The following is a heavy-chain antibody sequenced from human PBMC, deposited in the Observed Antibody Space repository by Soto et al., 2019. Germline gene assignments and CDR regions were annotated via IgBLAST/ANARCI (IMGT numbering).Heavy chain of an antibody. CDR2: IRCDGSNK. CDR1: GFSFSSYG. CDR3: ARALLWFGESHYYFDY. V-gene: IGHV3-33*08. D-gene: IGHD3-10*01. Sequence: GGSLRLSCAGSGFSFSSYGMHWVRQAPGKGLEWVAVIRCDGSNKYYADSVKGRFTISRDNAKNSLYLQMNSLRAEDTAVYYCARALLWFGESHYYFDYWGQGTLVTVSS. J-gene: IGHJ4*02.